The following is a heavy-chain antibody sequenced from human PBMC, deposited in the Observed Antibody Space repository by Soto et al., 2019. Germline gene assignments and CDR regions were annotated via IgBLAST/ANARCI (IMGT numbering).Heavy chain of an antibody. V-gene: IGHV4-59*01. CDR1: GGSISSYY. Sequence: ASETLSLTCTVSGGSISSYYWSWIRQPPGKGLEWIGYIYYSGSTNYNPSLKSRVTISVDTSKNQFSLKLSSVTAADTAVYYCARSHPRSGYYPYYYSGMDVWGQGTTVTVSS. J-gene: IGHJ6*02. CDR3: ARSHPRSGYYPYYYSGMDV. D-gene: IGHD3-3*01. CDR2: IYYSGST.